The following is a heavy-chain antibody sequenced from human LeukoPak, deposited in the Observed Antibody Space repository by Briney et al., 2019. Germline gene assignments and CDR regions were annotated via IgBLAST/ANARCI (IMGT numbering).Heavy chain of an antibody. Sequence: ASVKVSCKASGYTFTGYYMHWVRRAPGQGLEWMRWINPNSGGTNYAQKFQGRVTMTRDTSISTAYMELSRLRSDDTAVYYCARVAYSNYGYFDLWGRGTLVTVSS. V-gene: IGHV1-2*02. CDR1: GYTFTGYY. J-gene: IGHJ2*01. D-gene: IGHD4-11*01. CDR3: ARVAYSNYGYFDL. CDR2: INPNSGGT.